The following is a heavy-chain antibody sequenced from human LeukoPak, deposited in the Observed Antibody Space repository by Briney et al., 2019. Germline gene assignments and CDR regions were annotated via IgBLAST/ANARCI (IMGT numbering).Heavy chain of an antibody. J-gene: IGHJ4*02. CDR3: ARLRIQLWLFDY. CDR1: GFTFSSYS. D-gene: IGHD5-18*01. Sequence: GGSLRLSCAASGFTFSSYSMNWVRQAPGKGLEWVSSISSSSSYIYYADSVKGRFTISRDNAKNSLYLQMNSLRAEDTAVYYCARLRIQLWLFDYWGQGTLVTVSS. V-gene: IGHV3-21*01. CDR2: ISSSSSYI.